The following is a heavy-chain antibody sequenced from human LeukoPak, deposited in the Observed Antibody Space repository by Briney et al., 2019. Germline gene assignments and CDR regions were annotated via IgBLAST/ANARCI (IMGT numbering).Heavy chain of an antibody. V-gene: IGHV4-61*01. CDR2: IFYSGST. D-gene: IGHD3-16*01. CDR1: GGSVSSGSYY. J-gene: IGHJ4*02. CDR3: ARDRYALTFDY. Sequence: SETLSLTCTVSGGSVSSGSYYWSWIRQPPGKGLEWIGYIFYSGSTNYNPSLKSRVTISIDTSKNQFSLKLNSVTAADTAVYYCARDRYALTFDYWGQGVLVTVSS.